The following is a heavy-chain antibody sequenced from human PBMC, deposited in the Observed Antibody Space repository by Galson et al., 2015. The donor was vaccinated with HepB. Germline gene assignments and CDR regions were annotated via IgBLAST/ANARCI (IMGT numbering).Heavy chain of an antibody. CDR3: ARGVYYGWIRSPQPQHSSDIDY. CDR1: GYTFTSYY. Sequence: SVKVSCKASGYTFTSYYMHWVRQAPGQGLEWMGIINPSGGSTSYAQKFQGRVTMTRDTSTSTVYMELSSLRSEDTAVYYCARGVYYGWIRSPQPQHSSDIDYWGQGTLVTVSS. V-gene: IGHV1-46*03. CDR2: INPSGGST. J-gene: IGHJ4*02. D-gene: IGHD3-10*01.